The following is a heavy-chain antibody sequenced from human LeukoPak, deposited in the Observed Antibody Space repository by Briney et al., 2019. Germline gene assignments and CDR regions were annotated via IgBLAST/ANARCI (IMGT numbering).Heavy chain of an antibody. CDR2: IKQDGSEK. Sequence: GRSLRLSCAASGFTFSSYWMSWVRQAPGKGLEWVANIKQDGSEKYYVDSVKGRFTISRDNAKNSLYLQMNSLRAEDTAVYYCAKQSYGDYRVRYYGMDVWGQGTTVTVSS. D-gene: IGHD4-17*01. V-gene: IGHV3-7*01. CDR3: AKQSYGDYRVRYYGMDV. CDR1: GFTFSSYW. J-gene: IGHJ6*02.